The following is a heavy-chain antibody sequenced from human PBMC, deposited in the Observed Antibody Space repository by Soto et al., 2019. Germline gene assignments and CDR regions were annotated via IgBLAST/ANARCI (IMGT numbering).Heavy chain of an antibody. J-gene: IGHJ4*02. CDR3: AREVRGVNFDY. CDR1: GGSISSSSYY. CDR2: IYYSGST. V-gene: IGHV4-39*02. Sequence: SETLSLTCTVSGGSISSSSYYWGWIRQPPGKGLEWIGSIYYSGSTYYNPSLKSRVTISVDTSKDQFSLKLSSVTAADTAVYYCAREVRGVNFDYWGQGTLVTVSS. D-gene: IGHD3-10*01.